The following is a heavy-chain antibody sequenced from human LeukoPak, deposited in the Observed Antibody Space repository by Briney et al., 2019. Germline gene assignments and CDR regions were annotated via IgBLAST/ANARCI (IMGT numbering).Heavy chain of an antibody. V-gene: IGHV4-38-2*01. D-gene: IGHD6-13*01. CDR2: IYHSGST. CDR1: GYSIRSGYY. Sequence: PSETLSLTCAVSGYSIRSGYYWGWIRQPPGKGLEWIGSIYHSGSTYYNPSLKSRVTISVDTSKNQFSLKLSSVTAADTAVYYCARRSSSWSKFDYWGQGTLVTVSS. CDR3: ARRSSSWSKFDY. J-gene: IGHJ4*02.